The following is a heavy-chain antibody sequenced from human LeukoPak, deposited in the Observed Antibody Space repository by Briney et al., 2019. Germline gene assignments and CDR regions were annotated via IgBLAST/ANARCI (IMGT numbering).Heavy chain of an antibody. CDR2: MSGSGGSK. CDR3: AARKVRGVWFYLDY. CDR1: GLTFSSNV. D-gene: IGHD3-10*01. V-gene: IGHV3-23*01. J-gene: IGHJ4*02. Sequence: GGSLRLSCAASGLTFSSNVMSWVRQAPGKGLEWVSAMSGSGGSKYHADSVKGRFTISRDNSKSTLYLQMNSLRVEDTAVYFCAARKVRGVWFYLDYWGQGTLVTVSS.